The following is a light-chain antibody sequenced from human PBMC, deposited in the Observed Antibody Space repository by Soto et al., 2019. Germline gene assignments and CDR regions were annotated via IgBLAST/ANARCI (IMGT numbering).Light chain of an antibody. CDR3: EQYNNWPPYT. Sequence: EIVMTQSPATLSVSPGERATVSCRASQSVSSNLAWYQQKPGQAPRLLIYGASIRATGIPARFSGSGSGTEFTLTISSLQSEDFAGYYCEQYNNWPPYTFGQGTKLEIK. J-gene: IGKJ2*01. CDR1: QSVSSN. V-gene: IGKV3D-15*01. CDR2: GAS.